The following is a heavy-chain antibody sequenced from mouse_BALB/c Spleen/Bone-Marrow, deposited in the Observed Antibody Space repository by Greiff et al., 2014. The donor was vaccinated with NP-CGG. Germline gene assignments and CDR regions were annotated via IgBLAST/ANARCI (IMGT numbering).Heavy chain of an antibody. V-gene: IGHV14-4*02. CDR2: IDPENGDT. CDR1: GFNIKDYY. CDR3: NARGDYDFDYFDY. D-gene: IGHD2-4*01. J-gene: IGHJ2*01. Sequence: DVQLQESGAELVRSGASVKLSCTASGFNIKDYYMHWVKQRPEQGLEWIGWIDPENGDTEYAPKFQGKATMTADTSSNTAYLQLSRLTSEDTAVYYCNARGDYDFDYFDYWGQGTTLTVSS.